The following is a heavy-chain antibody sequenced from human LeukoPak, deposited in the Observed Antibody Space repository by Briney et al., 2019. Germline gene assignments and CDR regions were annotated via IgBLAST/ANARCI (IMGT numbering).Heavy chain of an antibody. V-gene: IGHV4-39*01. D-gene: IGHD6-13*01. Sequence: SETLSLTCTVSSDSISSSRFYGGWIRQPPGRGLEWIATISYSGSTYYNPSLRSRVTMSIDTSKNQFSLKLSSVTAADTAVYYCASLLSGFISSWCPDYYYGVDVWGQGTTVSVSS. CDR3: ASLLSGFISSWCPDYYYGVDV. J-gene: IGHJ6*02. CDR1: SDSISSSRFY. CDR2: ISYSGST.